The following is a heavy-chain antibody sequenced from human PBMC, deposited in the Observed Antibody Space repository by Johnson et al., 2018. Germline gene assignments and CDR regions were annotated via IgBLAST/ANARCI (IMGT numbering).Heavy chain of an antibody. CDR3: SSYYGVDV. D-gene: IGHD6-6*01. CDR1: GFTFSGSA. J-gene: IGHJ6*02. CDR2: IRSKANNYAT. V-gene: IGHV3-73*02. Sequence: VQLQESGGGLVQPGGPLKLSCAASGFTFSGSALHWVRQASGKGLEWVGRIRSKANNYATEYAASVKGRFTISRDDSNNMAYLQMNSLKIEDTAIYYCSSYYGVDVWGQGTTVTVSS.